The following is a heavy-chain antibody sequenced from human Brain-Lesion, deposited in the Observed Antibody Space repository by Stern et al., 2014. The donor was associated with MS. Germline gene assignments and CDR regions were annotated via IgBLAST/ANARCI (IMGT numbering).Heavy chain of an antibody. D-gene: IGHD3-9*01. CDR1: GGPFNVFA. J-gene: IGHJ6*02. CDR2: IIPVLGIT. CDR3: ARDGRHTDNYGLDV. Sequence: QVQLVQSGAEVKRPGSSVKVSCQASGGPFNVFAINWLRQAPGQGFEWIGGIIPVLGITNYAQKFQGRVTITADGSTRTSSMHLNSLRSNDTAVYYCARDGRHTDNYGLDVWGQGTTVVVSS. V-gene: IGHV1-69*01.